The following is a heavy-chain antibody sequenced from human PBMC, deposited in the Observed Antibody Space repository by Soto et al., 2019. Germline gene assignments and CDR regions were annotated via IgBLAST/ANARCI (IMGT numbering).Heavy chain of an antibody. J-gene: IGHJ6*02. Sequence: EVQLLESGGGLVQPGGSLRLSCVASGFTFTTHAMSWVRQSPGKGLEWVSTFSGSGGNIYYAEAVKGRLTISRDDSKNTLYLQRNSLRVEDTAVYYCAKDPPWTVGPLAMDVWGQGTTVTVSS. V-gene: IGHV3-23*01. CDR1: GFTFTTHA. D-gene: IGHD3-10*01. CDR3: AKDPPWTVGPLAMDV. CDR2: FSGSGGNI.